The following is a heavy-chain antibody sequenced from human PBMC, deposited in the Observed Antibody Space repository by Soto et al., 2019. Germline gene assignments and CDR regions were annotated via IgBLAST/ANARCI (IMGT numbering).Heavy chain of an antibody. Sequence: QVQLQESGPGLVKPSETLSLTCTVSGASISSYYWSWIRQPPGKGLEWIGYFYYSGSTNYNPSLNSRVTIAVDTAKNQFSLKLSSVTAADKAVYYSARSRGGYFDSWGQGTLVTVSS. J-gene: IGHJ4*02. V-gene: IGHV4-59*01. CDR2: FYYSGST. D-gene: IGHD3-10*01. CDR3: ARSRGGYFDS. CDR1: GASISSYY.